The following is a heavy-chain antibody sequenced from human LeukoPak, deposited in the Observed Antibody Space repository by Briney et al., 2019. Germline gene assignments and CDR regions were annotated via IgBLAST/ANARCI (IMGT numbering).Heavy chain of an antibody. CDR2: ISGSGGST. V-gene: IGHV3-23*01. Sequence: PGGSLRLSCAASGFTVSGYYMSWVRQAPGKGLECVSAISGSGGSTYYADSVKGRFTISRDNSKNTLYLQMNSLRAEDTAVYYCAKGYLNYYDSSGYYWTEGLDAFDIWGQGTMVTVSS. CDR1: GFTVSGYY. D-gene: IGHD3-22*01. CDR3: AKGYLNYYDSSGYYWTEGLDAFDI. J-gene: IGHJ3*02.